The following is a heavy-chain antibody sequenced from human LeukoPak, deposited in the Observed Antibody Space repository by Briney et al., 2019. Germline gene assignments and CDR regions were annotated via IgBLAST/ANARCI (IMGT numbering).Heavy chain of an antibody. J-gene: IGHJ4*02. CDR3: AKSAFGDYAAFDH. D-gene: IGHD4-17*01. CDR1: GFTFRSNA. Sequence: PGGSLRLSCAASGFTFRSNAMSWVRQAPGKGLEWVSAISGSGGSTYYADSVKGRFTIFGDNSKNTLSLQMNSLRVEDTAVYYCAKSAFGDYAAFDHWGQGTLVTVSS. CDR2: ISGSGGST. V-gene: IGHV3-23*01.